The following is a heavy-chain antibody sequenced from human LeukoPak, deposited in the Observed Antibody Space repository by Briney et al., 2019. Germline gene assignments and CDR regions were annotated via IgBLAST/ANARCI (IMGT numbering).Heavy chain of an antibody. CDR1: GYTFTSYG. Sequence: ASVKVSCKASGYTFTSYGISWVRQAPGQGLEWMGWISAYNCNTNYAQKLQGRVTMTTDTSPSTAYMDLRTLSSDDPTVHTCAWLGNYFDYWRQAAMVSVSS. D-gene: IGHD6-19*01. CDR2: ISAYNCNT. CDR3: AWLGNYFDY. J-gene: IGHJ4*02. V-gene: IGHV1-18*01.